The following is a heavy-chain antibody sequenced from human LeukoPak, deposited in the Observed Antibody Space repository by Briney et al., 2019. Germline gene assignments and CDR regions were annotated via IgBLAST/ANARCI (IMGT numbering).Heavy chain of an antibody. V-gene: IGHV3-73*01. J-gene: IGHJ5*02. Sequence: GGSLRLSCTASGFTFSGSALHWVRQASGKGLEWVGRIKSKTNNYATAYTESVEGRFTISRDDSKNTAYLQMNSLKTEDTAVYYCTYDFSSAYEVDPWGQGTLVTVSS. D-gene: IGHD3-3*01. CDR1: GFTFSGSA. CDR3: TYDFSSAYEVDP. CDR2: IKSKTNNYAT.